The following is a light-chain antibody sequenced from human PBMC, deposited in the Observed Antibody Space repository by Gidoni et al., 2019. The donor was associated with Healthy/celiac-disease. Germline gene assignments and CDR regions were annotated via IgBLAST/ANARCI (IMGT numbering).Light chain of an antibody. J-gene: IGKJ5*01. CDR3: QQSYSTPRT. Sequence: DIQMTQSPSSLSASVGDRVTLTCRASQSISSYLNWYQQKPGNAPKLLIYAASSLQSGVPSRFSGSGSRTDFTLTISSLQPEYFATYYCQQSYSTPRTFGQXTRLEIK. CDR1: QSISSY. CDR2: AAS. V-gene: IGKV1-39*01.